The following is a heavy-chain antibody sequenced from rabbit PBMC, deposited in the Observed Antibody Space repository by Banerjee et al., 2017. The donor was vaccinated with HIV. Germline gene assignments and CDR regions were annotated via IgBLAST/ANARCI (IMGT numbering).Heavy chain of an antibody. V-gene: IGHV1S40*01. J-gene: IGHJ4*01. CDR1: GFSFSSVYW. CDR2: IYTGSGGSA. CDR3: ARRLVVVGFFNL. Sequence: QSLEESGGGLVKPGASLTLTCTASGFSFSSVYWICWVRQAPGKGLEWIACIYTGSGGSAYYASRAKGRFTISKTSSTTLTLQMTSLTAADTATYFCARRLVVVGFFNLWGQGTLVTVS. D-gene: IGHD4-2*01.